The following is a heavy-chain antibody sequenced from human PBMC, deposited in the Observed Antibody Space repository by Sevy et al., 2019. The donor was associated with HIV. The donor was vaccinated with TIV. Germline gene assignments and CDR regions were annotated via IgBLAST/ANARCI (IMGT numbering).Heavy chain of an antibody. V-gene: IGHV4-4*07. CDR2: INTSGST. CDR3: ARSNWVTATNGFSKSYYFDY. CDR1: GDSFSSYF. Sequence: PSETLSLTCTVSGDSFSSYFWAWIRQPAGKGLEWIGRINTSGSTNYNPSLKSRVTMSVDTSKSQFSLTVTSLTAADTAIYFCARSNWVTATNGFSKSYYFDYWGQGSLVTVSS. D-gene: IGHD7-27*01. J-gene: IGHJ4*02.